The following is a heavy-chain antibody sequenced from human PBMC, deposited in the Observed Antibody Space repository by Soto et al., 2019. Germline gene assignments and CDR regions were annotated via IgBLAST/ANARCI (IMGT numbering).Heavy chain of an antibody. CDR1: GYTFTNYY. CDR2: IRPSGGRT. V-gene: IGHV1-46*01. D-gene: IGHD5-18*01. Sequence: ASVKVSCKASGYTFTNYYIHCVRQAPGQWLEWLGIIRPSGGRTEYAQRFQGRVTMTRDTSTSTVYMELTSLTSEDTAVYYCAREPNESYYFDYWGQGTLVTVSS. CDR3: AREPNESYYFDY. J-gene: IGHJ4*02.